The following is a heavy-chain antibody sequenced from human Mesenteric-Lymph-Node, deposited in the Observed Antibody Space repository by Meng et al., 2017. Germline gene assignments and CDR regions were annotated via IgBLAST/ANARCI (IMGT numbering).Heavy chain of an antibody. J-gene: IGHJ4*02. D-gene: IGHD2-15*01. CDR1: GFTLSSYE. Sequence: GESLKISCAASGFTLSSYEMNWVRQAPGKGLEWVSAISGSGGSTYYADSVKGRFTISRDNSKNTLYLQMNSLRAEDTTVDYCAKLGYCRGGSCSRLFDYWGQGTLVTVSS. CDR3: AKLGYCRGGSCSRLFDY. CDR2: ISGSGGST. V-gene: IGHV3-23*01.